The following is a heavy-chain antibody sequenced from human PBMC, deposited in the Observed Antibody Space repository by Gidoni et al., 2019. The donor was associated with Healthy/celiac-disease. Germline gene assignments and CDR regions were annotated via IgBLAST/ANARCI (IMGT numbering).Heavy chain of an antibody. D-gene: IGHD3-16*01. V-gene: IGHV3-30*02. CDR2: IRYDGSNK. CDR3: ANIMITFGGVISGMDV. Sequence: QVQLVESGGGVVQPGGSLRLSCAASGFTFSSYGMHWVRQAPGKGLEWLAFIRYDGSNKYYADSVKGRFTISRDNSKNTLYLQMNSLRAEDTAVYYCANIMITFGGVISGMDVWGQGTTVTVSS. J-gene: IGHJ6*02. CDR1: GFTFSSYG.